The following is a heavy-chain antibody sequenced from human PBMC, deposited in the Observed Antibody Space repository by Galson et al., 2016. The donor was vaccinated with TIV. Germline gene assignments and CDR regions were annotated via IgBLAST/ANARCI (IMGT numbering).Heavy chain of an antibody. CDR1: GGTFSSFV. CDR3: AKCRNTAMDTYYYYYGLDV. J-gene: IGHJ6*02. Sequence: SVKVSCKASGGTFSSFVVTRVRQAPGQGLEWMGGIIPLFGEAHYAQKFQSRVTISADESTSTVYMELRSLRSGDTAVYYCAKCRNTAMDTYYYYYGLDVWGQGTTVTVSS. CDR2: IIPLFGEA. D-gene: IGHD5-18*01. V-gene: IGHV1-69*13.